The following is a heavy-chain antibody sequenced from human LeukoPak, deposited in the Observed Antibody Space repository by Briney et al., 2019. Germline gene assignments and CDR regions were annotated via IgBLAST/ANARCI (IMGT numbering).Heavy chain of an antibody. J-gene: IGHJ4*02. V-gene: IGHV1-18*01. CDR2: ISAYNGNT. CDR1: GYTFTSYG. CDR3: ARGSPYYYDSSGYYQIFDY. D-gene: IGHD3-22*01. Sequence: APVKVSCKASGYTFTSYGISWVRQAPGQGLEWMGWISAYNGNTNYAQKLQGRVTMTTDTSTSTAYMELRSLRSDDTAVYSCARGSPYYYDSSGYYQIFDYWGQGTLVTVSS.